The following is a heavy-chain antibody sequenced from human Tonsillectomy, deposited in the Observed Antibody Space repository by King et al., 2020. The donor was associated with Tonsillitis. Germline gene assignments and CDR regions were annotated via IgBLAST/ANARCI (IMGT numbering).Heavy chain of an antibody. Sequence: LQLQESGPRLVKPSQTLSLTCTVSGGSISSGSYYWRWIRQPAGKGLEWIGRIYPSGSTNYNPSLKSRVTMSVDTSKNQFSLRLKSVTAADTAVYYCARVNYYGSGSSDHAFDIWGQGAMVTVSS. CDR3: ARVNYYGSGSSDHAFDI. CDR2: IYPSGST. J-gene: IGHJ3*02. CDR1: GGSISSGSYY. V-gene: IGHV4-61*02. D-gene: IGHD3-10*01.